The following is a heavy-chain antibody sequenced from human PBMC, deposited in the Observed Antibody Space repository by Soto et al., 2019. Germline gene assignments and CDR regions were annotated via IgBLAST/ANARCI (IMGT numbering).Heavy chain of an antibody. D-gene: IGHD3-10*01. V-gene: IGHV3-23*01. Sequence: GGSLRLSCAASRFTFGNYGMSWVRQGPGKGLEWVSGISPTGDKTYYADTVKGRFIISRDNSQKTLSLEMNNVRAEDTAVYYCAKRYGSGSYRDFNSYYGMDIWGQGTTVTVS. CDR2: ISPTGDKT. CDR1: RFTFGNYG. CDR3: AKRYGSGSYRDFNSYYGMDI. J-gene: IGHJ6*02.